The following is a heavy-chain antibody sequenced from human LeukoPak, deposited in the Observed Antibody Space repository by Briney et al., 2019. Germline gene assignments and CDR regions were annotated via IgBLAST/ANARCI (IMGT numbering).Heavy chain of an antibody. J-gene: IGHJ4*02. V-gene: IGHV3-20*04. CDR2: INWDGGST. CDR1: GFTFDDYG. D-gene: IGHD6-13*01. CDR3: ARGTLKAAATDFDC. Sequence: GGSLRLSCAASGFTFDDYGMSWVRQAPGKGLEWVSGINWDGGSTGYADSVKGRFTISRDNAKNSLYLQMNSLRAVDTALYYCARGTLKAAATDFDCWGQGTLVTVSS.